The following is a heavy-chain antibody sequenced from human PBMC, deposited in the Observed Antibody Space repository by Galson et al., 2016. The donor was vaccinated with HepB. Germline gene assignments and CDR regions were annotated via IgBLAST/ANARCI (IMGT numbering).Heavy chain of an antibody. D-gene: IGHD4-17*01. Sequence: QSGAEVKKPGESLKISCKGSPYSFSGYWIGWVRQMPGKGLEWMGIIYPDDSDTRYSPSFQGQVTISADKSITTAYLQWSSLKASDTAMYYCARGSDTPTTVTRMVQYCYCMDVGGKGTAVTVSS. V-gene: IGHV5-51*01. CDR3: ARGSDTPTTVTRMVQYCYCMDV. CDR2: IYPDDSDT. CDR1: PYSFSGYW. J-gene: IGHJ6*03.